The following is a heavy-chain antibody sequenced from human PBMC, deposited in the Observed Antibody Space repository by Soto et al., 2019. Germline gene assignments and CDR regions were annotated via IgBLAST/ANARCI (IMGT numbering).Heavy chain of an antibody. V-gene: IGHV3-66*01. CDR1: GFTVSSNY. CDR2: IYSGGNT. CDR3: ASNYDSSGYFVY. D-gene: IGHD3-22*01. Sequence: GGSLRLSCAASGFTVSSNYMSWVRQAPGKGLEWVSIIYSGGNTYYADSVKGRFTISRDNSKNTLYLQMNSLRAEDTAVYYCASNYDSSGYFVYWGQGTLVTVSS. J-gene: IGHJ4*02.